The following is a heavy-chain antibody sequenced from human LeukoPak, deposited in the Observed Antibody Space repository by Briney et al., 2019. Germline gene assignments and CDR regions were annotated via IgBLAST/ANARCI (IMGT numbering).Heavy chain of an antibody. CDR3: ARGESYCGGDCYHY. V-gene: IGHV4-59*01. D-gene: IGHD2-21*01. CDR2: VHYSGNT. CDR1: GGSISGYY. J-gene: IGHJ4*02. Sequence: SETLSPTCTVSGGSISGYYWSWIRQPPGKGLEWVGYVHYSGNTNYNPSLKSRVTISVDTSKNQFSLRLTSVAAADTAVYYCARGESYCGGDCYHYWGQGTLVTVSS.